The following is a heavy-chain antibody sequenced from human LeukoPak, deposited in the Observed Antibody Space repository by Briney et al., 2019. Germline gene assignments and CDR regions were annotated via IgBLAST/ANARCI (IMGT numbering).Heavy chain of an antibody. CDR2: INPNSGGT. V-gene: IGHV1-2*02. CDR3: ARDQYYGSGPLDY. CDR1: GYTFTGYY. J-gene: IGHJ4*02. Sequence: ASVKVSCKASGYTFTGYYMHWVRQAPGQGLEWMGWINPNSGGTNYAQKFQGRVTMTRDTSISTAYMELSRLRSDDTAVYYCARDQYYGSGPLDYWGRGTLVTVSS. D-gene: IGHD3-10*01.